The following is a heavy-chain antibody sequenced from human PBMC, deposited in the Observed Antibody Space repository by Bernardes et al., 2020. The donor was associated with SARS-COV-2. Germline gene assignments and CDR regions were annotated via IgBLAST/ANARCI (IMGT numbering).Heavy chain of an antibody. V-gene: IGHV1-18*04. D-gene: IGHD3-10*01. CDR3: ATMIRAIDY. J-gene: IGHJ4*02. Sequence: ASVKVSCKASGDTFNGYGFSWVRQAPGQGLEWMGWISFHTGQTDYALRFQGRVTMTTDTATRTAFMELRSLGSDDTAMYYCATMIRAIDYWGQGTLVTVSS. CDR1: GDTFNGYG. CDR2: ISFHTGQT.